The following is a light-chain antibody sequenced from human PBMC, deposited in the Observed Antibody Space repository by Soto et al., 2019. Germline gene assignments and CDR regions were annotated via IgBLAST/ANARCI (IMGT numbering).Light chain of an antibody. CDR3: QQYNTYSRA. CDR2: KAS. J-gene: IGKJ1*01. CDR1: QSISSW. Sequence: DIQMTQSPSTLSASVGDRVTITCRASQSISSWLAWYQQKPGKAPKLLIYKASSLRSEIPSRFSGSGFGTEFTLTISSLQPDDFATYHCQQYNTYSRAFGQGTKVDI. V-gene: IGKV1-5*03.